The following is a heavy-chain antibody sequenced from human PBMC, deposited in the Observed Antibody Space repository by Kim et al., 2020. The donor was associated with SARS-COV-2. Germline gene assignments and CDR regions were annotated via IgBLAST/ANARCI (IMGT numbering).Heavy chain of an antibody. CDR2: INHSGST. Sequence: SETLSLTCAVYGGSFSGYYWSWIRQPPGKGLEWIGEINHSGSTNYNPSLKSRVTISVDTSKNQFSLKLSSVTAADTAVYYCARGLSQRASDGSSSSGRFGYWGQGTLVTVSS. D-gene: IGHD6-6*01. V-gene: IGHV4-34*01. CDR1: GGSFSGYY. J-gene: IGHJ4*02. CDR3: ARGLSQRASDGSSSSGRFGY.